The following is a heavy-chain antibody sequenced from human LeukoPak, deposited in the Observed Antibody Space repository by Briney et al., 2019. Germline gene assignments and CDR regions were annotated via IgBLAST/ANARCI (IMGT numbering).Heavy chain of an antibody. Sequence: EASVKVSCKASGYTFTSYYMHWVRQAPGQGLEWMGIINPSGGSTSYAQKFQGRVTMTRDTSTSTVYMELSSLRSEDTAVYYCAGDYRSVWFGELSPDYWGQGTLVTVSS. D-gene: IGHD3-10*01. J-gene: IGHJ4*02. CDR2: INPSGGST. V-gene: IGHV1-46*01. CDR3: AGDYRSVWFGELSPDY. CDR1: GYTFTSYY.